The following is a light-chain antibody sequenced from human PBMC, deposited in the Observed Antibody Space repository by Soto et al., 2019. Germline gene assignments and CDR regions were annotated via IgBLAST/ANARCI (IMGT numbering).Light chain of an antibody. CDR1: QSVDIS. CDR3: QHYVERSPIT. CDR2: GAS. J-gene: IGKJ5*01. Sequence: EIVLTQSPGTLSLSPGERATLSCRASQSVDISLAWYQQKPGQAPRLLIYGASTRATGIPDRFSGSGSGTDFTLTISRLEPEDFALYYCQHYVERSPITFGQGTRRENK. V-gene: IGKV3-20*01.